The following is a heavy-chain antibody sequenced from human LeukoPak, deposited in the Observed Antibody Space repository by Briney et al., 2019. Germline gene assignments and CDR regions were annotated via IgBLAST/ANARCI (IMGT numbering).Heavy chain of an antibody. CDR1: GFTFSSSA. D-gene: IGHD5-18*01. Sequence: GGSLRLSCAASGFTFSSSAMSWVRQAPGKGLKWVSGISTSGGSTYYSDSVKGRFTISRDNSKNTLYLQINSLRAEDTAVYYCANGYNYGLDYWGQGTLVTVSS. V-gene: IGHV3-23*01. J-gene: IGHJ4*02. CDR3: ANGYNYGLDY. CDR2: ISTSGGST.